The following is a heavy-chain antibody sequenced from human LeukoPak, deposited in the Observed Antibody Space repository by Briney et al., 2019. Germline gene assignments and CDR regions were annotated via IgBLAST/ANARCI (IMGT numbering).Heavy chain of an antibody. Sequence: SETLSLSCAVYGGSFSAYYWSWIRQPPGKGLEWIGEINHSGSTNYNPSLKSRVTLSVDTSKNQFSLKLSSVTAADTAVYYCATLKGGLTWWFDPWGQGTLVTVSS. CDR2: INHSGST. J-gene: IGHJ5*02. D-gene: IGHD3-16*01. CDR1: GGSFSAYY. CDR3: ATLKGGLTWWFDP. V-gene: IGHV4-34*01.